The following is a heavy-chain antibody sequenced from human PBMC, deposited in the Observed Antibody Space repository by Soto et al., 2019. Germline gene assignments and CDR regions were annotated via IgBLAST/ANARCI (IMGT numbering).Heavy chain of an antibody. D-gene: IGHD5-18*01. V-gene: IGHV3-30*03. Sequence: QVQLVESGGGVVQPGRSLRLSCAASGFTFSSYGMHWVRQAPGKGLEWVAVISYDGSNKYYADSVKGRFTISRDNSKNTLYLQMNSLRAEDTAVYYCATDQGYSYGYYYDYGMDVWGQGTTVTVSS. J-gene: IGHJ6*02. CDR1: GFTFSSYG. CDR2: ISYDGSNK. CDR3: ATDQGYSYGYYYDYGMDV.